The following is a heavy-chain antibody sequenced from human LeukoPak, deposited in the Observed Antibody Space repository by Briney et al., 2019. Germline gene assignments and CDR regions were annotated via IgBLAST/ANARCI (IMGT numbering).Heavy chain of an antibody. CDR2: NSGDGSIT. V-gene: IGHV3-74*01. CDR1: GCTISGYW. J-gene: IGHJ4*01. CDR3: ARGRAGNYYNHNDY. D-gene: IGHD3-10*01. Sequence: QPGASLRLSCAASGCTISGYWMHWVRQAPGKGLVWVSRNSGDGSITAYADSVKGRFTISRDNAKNTLYLQMNSLRAEDTAVYYCARGRAGNYYNHNDYWGQGTLVTVSS.